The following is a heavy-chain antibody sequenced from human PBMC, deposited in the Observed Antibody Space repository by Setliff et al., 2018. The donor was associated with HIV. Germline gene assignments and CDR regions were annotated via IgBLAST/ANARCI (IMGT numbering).Heavy chain of an antibody. Sequence: ASVKVSCKASGYSFTDYYIHWVRQAPGQGLEWMGLINPKSDGTNYAQKFQGWITMTRDKSISTAYMELSRLRSDDTAVYYCARGMDYSDTSGYYQYYFDYWGQGTLVTSSS. V-gene: IGHV1-2*04. CDR2: INPKSDGT. CDR3: ARGMDYSDTSGYYQYYFDY. CDR1: GYSFTDYY. J-gene: IGHJ4*02. D-gene: IGHD3-22*01.